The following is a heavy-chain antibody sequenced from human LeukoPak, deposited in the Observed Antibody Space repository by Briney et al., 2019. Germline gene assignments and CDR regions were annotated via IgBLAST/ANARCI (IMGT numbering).Heavy chain of an antibody. CDR3: ARDRYSLKQQD. V-gene: IGHV1-69*04. D-gene: IGHD6-13*01. J-gene: IGHJ4*02. CDR2: IIPILGIG. Sequence: GASVKVSCKASGGTFSSYAISWVRQAPGQGLEWMGRIIPILGIGNYAQKLQGRVTMTTDTSTSTAYMELRSLRSDDTAVYYCARDRYSLKQQDWGQGTLVTVSS. CDR1: GGTFSSYA.